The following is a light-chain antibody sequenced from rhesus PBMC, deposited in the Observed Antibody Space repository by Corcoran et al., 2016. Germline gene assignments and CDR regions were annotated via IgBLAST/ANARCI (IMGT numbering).Light chain of an antibody. V-gene: IGKV3-35*01. CDR1: QRVGSN. CDR2: DAS. CDR3: LQYNSDPFT. J-gene: IGKJ3*01. Sequence: EIVMTQSPATLSLSPGERATLSCRASQRVGSNLAWYQQKPGQPPRLLIYDASNRATGVPDRFSGSGSGTDFTLTISSLEPEDFATYYWLQYNSDPFTFGPGTKLDIK.